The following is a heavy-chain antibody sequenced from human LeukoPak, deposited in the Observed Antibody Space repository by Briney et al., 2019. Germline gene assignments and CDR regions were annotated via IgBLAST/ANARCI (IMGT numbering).Heavy chain of an antibody. CDR1: GYTFTGYY. V-gene: IGHV1-2*02. Sequence: ASVKVSCKASGYTFTGYYMHRVRQAPGQGLEWMGWIIPNSGGTNYAQKFQGRVAMTRDTSISTAYMELNRLRSDDTAVYYCARGPSGSYCSPPSLVDYWGQGTLVTVSS. CDR3: ARGPSGSYCSPPSLVDY. D-gene: IGHD1-26*01. CDR2: IIPNSGGT. J-gene: IGHJ4*02.